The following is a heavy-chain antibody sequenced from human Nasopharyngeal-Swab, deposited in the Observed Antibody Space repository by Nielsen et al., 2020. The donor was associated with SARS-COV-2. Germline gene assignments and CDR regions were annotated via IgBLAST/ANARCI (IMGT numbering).Heavy chain of an antibody. D-gene: IGHD3-10*01. V-gene: IGHV3-21*01. CDR1: GFTFSNYS. CDR3: ARDGFGESPYYYYYDMDV. CDR2: ISSSTSYI. Sequence: GGSLRLSCAASGFTFSNYSMNWVRQAPGKGLEWVSSISSSTSYIYYADSVKGRFTISRDNAKNSLYLQMNSLRAEDTAVYYCARDGFGESPYYYYYDMDVWGQGTTVTVSS. J-gene: IGHJ6*02.